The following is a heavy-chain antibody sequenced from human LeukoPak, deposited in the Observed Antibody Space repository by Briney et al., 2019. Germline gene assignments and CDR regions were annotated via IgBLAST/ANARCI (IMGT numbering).Heavy chain of an antibody. D-gene: IGHD6-6*01. CDR3: AKGPTYSSSSLFDY. Sequence: SLKISCAASGFTFHDYAMHWVRQASGKGLEWVSGISWNGGTIDYADSVKGRFTISRDNAKNSLYLQMNSLRPEDMALYYCAKGPTYSSSSLFDYWGQGILVAVSS. CDR1: GFTFHDYA. V-gene: IGHV3-9*03. CDR2: ISWNGGTI. J-gene: IGHJ4*02.